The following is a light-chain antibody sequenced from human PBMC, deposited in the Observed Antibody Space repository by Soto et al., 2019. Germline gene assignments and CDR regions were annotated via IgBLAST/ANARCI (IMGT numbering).Light chain of an antibody. J-gene: IGKJ4*01. CDR1: QSVSSSY. V-gene: IGKV3-20*01. CDR3: QQYGSSLGVT. CDR2: GAS. Sequence: EMVLTQSPGTLSLSPGERATLSCRASQSVSSSYLAWYHQKPGQAPRLLIYGASSRATGIPDRFSGSGSGTDLTLTISRLEPEDVAVYYCQQYGSSLGVTFGGGTKVEIK.